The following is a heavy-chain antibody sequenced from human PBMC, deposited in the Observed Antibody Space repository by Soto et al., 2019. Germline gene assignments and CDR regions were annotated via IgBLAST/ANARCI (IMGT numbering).Heavy chain of an antibody. CDR1: GFAFSDYG. CDR3: AAWNGRSTTSFFSGSFDF. CDR2: ISYDGTNK. D-gene: IGHD2-2*01. V-gene: IGHV3-30*03. Sequence: QVQLVESGGGVVQPGRSLRLSCAASGFAFSDYGMHWVRQAPGKGLEWVAVISYDGTNKYYAVSVKGRFTISRDNTKNTVFLQMDSLRPDDTSLYYWAAWNGRSTTSFFSGSFDFWCQGTLVTVSS. J-gene: IGHJ4*02.